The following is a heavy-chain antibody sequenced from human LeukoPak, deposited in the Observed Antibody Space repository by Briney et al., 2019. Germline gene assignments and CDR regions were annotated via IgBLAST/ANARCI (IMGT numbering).Heavy chain of an antibody. J-gene: IGHJ4*02. V-gene: IGHV1-2*02. CDR1: GYTFTGYY. CDR2: INPNSGGT. CDR3: ARARGWFSGFDY. D-gene: IGHD6-19*01. Sequence: ASVKVSCKASGYTFTGYYVHWVRQAPGQGLEWMGWINPNSGGTNYAQKFQGRVTMTRDTSISTAYMELSRLRSDDTAVYYCARARGWFSGFDYWGQGTLVTVSS.